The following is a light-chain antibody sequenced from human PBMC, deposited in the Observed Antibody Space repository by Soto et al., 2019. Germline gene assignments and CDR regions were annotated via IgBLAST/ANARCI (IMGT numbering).Light chain of an antibody. V-gene: IGKV1-39*01. CDR3: QQYGYSPRT. Sequence: IQMTQSPSSLSASVRDRVTITWRASQSISSYVNWYQQKPGKAPKLLIYAASSLQSGVPSRFSGSGSGTDFTLTISSLEPEDSAVYFCQQYGYSPRTFGQGTKVDIK. CDR1: QSISSY. J-gene: IGKJ1*01. CDR2: AAS.